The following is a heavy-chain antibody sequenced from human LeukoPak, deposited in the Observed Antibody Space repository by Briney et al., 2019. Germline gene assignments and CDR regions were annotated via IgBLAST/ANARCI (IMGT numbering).Heavy chain of an antibody. J-gene: IGHJ4*02. CDR1: GFTFSSYA. Sequence: PGGSLRLSCAASGFTFSSYAMSWVRQAPGKGLEWVSAIRESGGSTYYADSVKGRFTITRDNSKNTLYLQMNSLRAEDTAVYYCAKTKPYGTTWFGGIDWGQGALVTVSS. CDR2: IRESGGST. CDR3: AKTKPYGTTWFGGID. V-gene: IGHV3-23*01. D-gene: IGHD3-10*01.